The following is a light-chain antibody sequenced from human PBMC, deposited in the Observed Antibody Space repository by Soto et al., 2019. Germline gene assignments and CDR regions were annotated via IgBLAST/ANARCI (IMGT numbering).Light chain of an antibody. CDR1: QSINIW. J-gene: IGKJ1*01. Sequence: DVQLTQSPSTLSASVGDRVTITCRASQSINIWLAWYQQRPGKAPNLLIYTSSSLERGVPSRFNGSGSGTEFTLTIPSLQPDDVAPYYCQQYYTSPWTFGQGTRVEI. CDR3: QQYYTSPWT. CDR2: TSS. V-gene: IGKV1-5*03.